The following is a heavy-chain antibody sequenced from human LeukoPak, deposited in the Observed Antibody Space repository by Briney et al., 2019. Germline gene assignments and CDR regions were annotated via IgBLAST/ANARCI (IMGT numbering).Heavy chain of an antibody. CDR3: ARNRYCSSTSCPNWFDP. CDR1: GFTFSSYE. V-gene: IGHV3-48*03. D-gene: IGHD2-2*01. Sequence: GGSLRLSCAASGFTFSSYEMNWVRQAPGKGLEWVSYMSSSGSRRYYADSVKGRFTISRENAKNSLYLQMNSLRAEDTAVYYCARNRYCSSTSCPNWFDPWGQGTLVTVSS. CDR2: MSSSGSRR. J-gene: IGHJ5*02.